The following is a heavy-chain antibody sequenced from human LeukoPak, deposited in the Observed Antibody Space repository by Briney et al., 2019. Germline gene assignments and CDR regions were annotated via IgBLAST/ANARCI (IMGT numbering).Heavy chain of an antibody. CDR1: GYTFTGYY. J-gene: IGHJ4*02. Sequence: ASVKVSCKASGYTFTGYYMHWARQAPGQGLEWMGRINPNSGGTNYAQKFQGRVTMTRDTSISTAYMELSRLRSDDTAVYYCAKGDIVVVPAAMRYFDYWGQGTLVTVSS. CDR3: AKGDIVVVPAAMRYFDY. D-gene: IGHD2-2*01. CDR2: INPNSGGT. V-gene: IGHV1-2*06.